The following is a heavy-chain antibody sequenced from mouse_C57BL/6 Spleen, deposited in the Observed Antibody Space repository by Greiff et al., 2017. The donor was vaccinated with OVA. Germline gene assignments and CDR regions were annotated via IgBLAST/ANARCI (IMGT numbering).Heavy chain of an antibody. V-gene: IGHV1-69*01. J-gene: IGHJ2*01. D-gene: IGHD2-1*01. CDR2: IDPSDSYT. Sequence: VQLHQPGAELVMPGASVKLSCKASGYTFTSYWMHWVKQRPGQGLEWIGEIDPSDSYTNYNQKFKGKSTLTVDKSSSTAYMQLSSLTSEDSAVYYCARSRIYGNLYYFDYWGQGTTLTVSS. CDR3: ARSRIYGNLYYFDY. CDR1: GYTFTSYW.